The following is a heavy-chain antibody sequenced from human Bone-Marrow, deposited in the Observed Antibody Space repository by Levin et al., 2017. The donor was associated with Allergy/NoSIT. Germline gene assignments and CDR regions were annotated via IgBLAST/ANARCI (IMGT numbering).Heavy chain of an antibody. D-gene: IGHD2-8*01. Sequence: GGSLRLSCASSGFTFSGYWMACVRQAPGKGLEFVANINRDGGDGYYVDSVNGRFTLSRDHARNSLDLQMNSLRVEDTAVYYCARNGAWSFEFWGQGTLVTVSS. CDR2: INRDGGDG. CDR3: ARNGAWSFEF. CDR1: GFTFSGYW. V-gene: IGHV3-7*02. J-gene: IGHJ4*02.